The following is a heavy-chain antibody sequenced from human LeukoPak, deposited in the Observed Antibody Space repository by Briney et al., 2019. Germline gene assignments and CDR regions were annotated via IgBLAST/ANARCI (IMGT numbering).Heavy chain of an antibody. V-gene: IGHV3-30*18. Sequence: GRSLRLSCAASGFTFSSYGMHWVRQAPGKGLEWVAVISYDGSNKCYADSVKGRFAISRDNSKNTLYLQMNSLRAEDTAVYYCAKDPSEGYYYDSSGYYDYWGQRTLVTVSS. CDR1: GFTFSSYG. CDR3: AKDPSEGYYYDSSGYYDY. D-gene: IGHD3-22*01. J-gene: IGHJ4*02. CDR2: ISYDGSNK.